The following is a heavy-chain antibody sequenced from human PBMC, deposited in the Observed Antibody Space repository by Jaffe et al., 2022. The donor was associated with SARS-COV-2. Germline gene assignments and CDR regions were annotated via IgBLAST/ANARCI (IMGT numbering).Heavy chain of an antibody. V-gene: IGHV4-39*01. CDR2: IYYSGST. Sequence: QLQLQESGPGLVKPSETLSLTCTVSGGSISSSSYYWGWIRQPPGKGLEWIGSIYYSGSTYYNPSLKSRVTISVDTSKNQFSLKLSSVTAADTAVYYCARRPREGWSLAFDYWGQGTLVTVSS. CDR1: GGSISSSSYY. J-gene: IGHJ4*02. CDR3: ARRPREGWSLAFDY. D-gene: IGHD6-19*01.